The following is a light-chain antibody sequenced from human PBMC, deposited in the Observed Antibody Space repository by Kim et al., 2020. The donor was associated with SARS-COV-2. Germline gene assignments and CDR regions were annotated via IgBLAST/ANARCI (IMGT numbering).Light chain of an antibody. CDR3: SSYTSSSAWV. J-gene: IGLJ3*02. Sequence: QSALTQPASVSGSHGQSITISCTGSSSDVGGYNYVSWYQQHPGKAPKLMIYDVSKRPSGISNRFPGSKSGNTASLTISGLQAEDEADYYCSSYTSSSAWVFGGGTQLTVL. CDR2: DVS. CDR1: SSDVGGYNY. V-gene: IGLV2-14*03.